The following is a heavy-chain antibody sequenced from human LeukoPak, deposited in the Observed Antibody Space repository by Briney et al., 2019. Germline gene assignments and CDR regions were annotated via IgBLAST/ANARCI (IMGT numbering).Heavy chain of an antibody. J-gene: IGHJ4*02. Sequence: GESLKISCKGSGYTFTNYWIGLVRQMPGTGLEWMGIIYPGDSDTVYSPSFQGQVTFSADKSISTAYLQWSSLKASDTARYYCARRGYDILTGYHHDYWGQGTLVTVSS. D-gene: IGHD3-9*01. CDR3: ARRGYDILTGYHHDY. CDR2: IYPGDSDT. CDR1: GYTFTNYW. V-gene: IGHV5-51*01.